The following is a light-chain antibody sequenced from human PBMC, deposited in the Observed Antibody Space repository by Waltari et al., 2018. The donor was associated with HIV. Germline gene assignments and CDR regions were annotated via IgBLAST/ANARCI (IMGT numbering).Light chain of an antibody. V-gene: IGKV1-39*01. J-gene: IGKJ1*01. CDR3: QQSYSTPRT. CDR1: QNISSY. CDR2: AAS. Sequence: DIQMTQSPSSLSASVGDRVTITCRASQNISSYLSWYQQKPGKAPKVLIHAASSLQSGVPSRFSGSGSGTDFNISISSLQLEDFATYYCQQSYSTPRTFGQGTKVEIK.